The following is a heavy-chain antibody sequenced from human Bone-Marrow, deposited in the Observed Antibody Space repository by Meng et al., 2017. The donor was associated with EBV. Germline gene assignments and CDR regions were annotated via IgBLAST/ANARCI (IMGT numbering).Heavy chain of an antibody. J-gene: IGHJ5*02. V-gene: IGHV3-21*01. CDR2: ISSSSSYI. Sequence: EVQLVESGGGLVKPGGSLSLSCAASGFTFSSYSMNWVRQAPGKGLEWVSSISSSSSYIYYADSVKGRFTISRDNAKNSLYLQMNSLRAEDTAVYYCARGTYDYIWGSYRLNNWFDPWGQGTLVTVSS. CDR3: ARGTYDYIWGSYRLNNWFDP. CDR1: GFTFSSYS. D-gene: IGHD3-16*02.